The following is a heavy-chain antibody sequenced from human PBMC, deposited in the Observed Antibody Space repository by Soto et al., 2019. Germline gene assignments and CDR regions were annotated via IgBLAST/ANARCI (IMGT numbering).Heavy chain of an antibody. J-gene: IGHJ5*02. CDR1: GYTFSRYA. Sequence: ASVKVSCKASGYTFSRYAMHWVRQAPGQSLEWMGWINAGNGKTRYSEKFQGRLTITRDTSASTAYMELSSLRSEDTAVYYCARDRGPSSGYYPYWFDPWGQGTLVTVSS. CDR3: ARDRGPSSGYYPYWFDP. D-gene: IGHD3-22*01. V-gene: IGHV1-3*01. CDR2: INAGNGKT.